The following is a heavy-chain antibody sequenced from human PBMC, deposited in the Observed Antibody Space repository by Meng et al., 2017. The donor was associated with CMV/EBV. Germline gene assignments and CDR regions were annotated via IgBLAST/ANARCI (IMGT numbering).Heavy chain of an antibody. Sequence: GESLKISCAASGFTLSSYAMSWVRQAPGKGLEWVSVIYSGGSSTYYADSVKGRFTISRDNSKNTLYLQMNSLRAEDTAVYYCAKSYYDFWSGTLGYWGQGTLVTVSS. CDR2: IYSGGSST. CDR3: AKSYYDFWSGTLGY. V-gene: IGHV3-23*03. J-gene: IGHJ4*02. D-gene: IGHD3-3*01. CDR1: GFTLSSYA.